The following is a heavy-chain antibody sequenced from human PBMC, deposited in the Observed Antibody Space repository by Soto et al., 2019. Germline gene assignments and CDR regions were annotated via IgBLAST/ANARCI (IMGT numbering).Heavy chain of an antibody. V-gene: IGHV3-30-3*01. CDR3: ARGGSSSWYFPYYYYGMDV. J-gene: IGHJ6*02. Sequence: PGGSLRLSCAASGFTFSSYAMQWVRQAPGKGLEWVAVISYDGSNKYYADSVKGRFTISRDNSKNTLYLQMNSLRAEDTAVYYCARGGSSSWYFPYYYYGMDVWGQGTTVTVSS. CDR2: ISYDGSNK. CDR1: GFTFSSYA. D-gene: IGHD6-13*01.